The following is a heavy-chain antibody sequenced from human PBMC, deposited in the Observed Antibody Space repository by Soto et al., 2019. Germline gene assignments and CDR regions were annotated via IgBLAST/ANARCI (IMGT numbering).Heavy chain of an antibody. CDR3: VKDTSSSPYYMDV. Sequence: GGSLRLSCAASGFTFSNFAMGWVRHAPGKGLEWVSEITGSTGSTYYADSVRGRFFISRDNSKNTLHLQMNSLRVEDTAVYYCVKDTSSSPYYMDVWGKGTTVTAP. CDR2: ITGSTGST. V-gene: IGHV3-23*01. CDR1: GFTFSNFA. D-gene: IGHD2-2*01. J-gene: IGHJ6*03.